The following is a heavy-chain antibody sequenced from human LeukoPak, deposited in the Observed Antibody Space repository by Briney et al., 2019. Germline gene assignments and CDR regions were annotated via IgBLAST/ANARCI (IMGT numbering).Heavy chain of an antibody. J-gene: IGHJ2*01. CDR2: IAGNNSPT. CDR3: ARGATRATRHFDV. CDR1: GFTFSSYW. V-gene: IGHV3-74*01. Sequence: PGGSLRLSCAASGFTFSSYWMHWVRQAPGKGLAWVSIIAGNNSPTFYADSVEGRFTISRDNSKNTRYLQMNSLRVQDSGVYFCARGATRATRHFDVWGRGTLVTVSS. D-gene: IGHD2-2*01.